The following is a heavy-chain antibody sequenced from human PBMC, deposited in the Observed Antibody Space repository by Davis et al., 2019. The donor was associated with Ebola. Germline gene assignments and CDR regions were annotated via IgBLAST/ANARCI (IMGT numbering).Heavy chain of an antibody. CDR1: GYTFTSYH. D-gene: IGHD3-10*01. CDR3: ARGRYYPDY. V-gene: IGHV1-46*01. J-gene: IGHJ4*02. Sequence: ASVKVSCKASGYTFTSYHIYWVRQAPGQGLEWMGIINPSGGSTNYAQKFQGRVTMTRDTSTSTVYMELSSLRSDDTAVYYCARGRYYPDYWGQGTLVPVSS. CDR2: INPSGGST.